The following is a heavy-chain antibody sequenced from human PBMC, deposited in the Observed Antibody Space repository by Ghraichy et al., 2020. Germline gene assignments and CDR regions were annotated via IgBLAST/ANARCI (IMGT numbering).Heavy chain of an antibody. D-gene: IGHD6-13*01. CDR2: IKQDGSEK. CDR1: GFTFSSYW. V-gene: IGHV3-7*03. CDR3: ARASYSSLLYYFDY. J-gene: IGHJ4*02. Sequence: ESLNISCAASGFTFSSYWMSWVRQAPGKGLEWVANIKQDGSEKYYVDSVKGRFTISRDNAKNSLYLQMNSLRAEDTAPYYCARASYSSLLYYFDYWGQGTLVTVSS.